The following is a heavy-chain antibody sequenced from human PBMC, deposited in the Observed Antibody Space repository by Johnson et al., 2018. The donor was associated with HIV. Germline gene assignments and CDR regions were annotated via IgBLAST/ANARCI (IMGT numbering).Heavy chain of an antibody. Sequence: QVQLVESGGGVVQPGGSLRLSCAASGFTFSSYGMHWVRQAPGKGLEWVAFIRYDGSNKYYADSVKGRFTISRDNSKNTLYLQMNSLRAEDTAVYSCAREGGIAAAGTDAFDIWGQGTMVTVSS. CDR2: IRYDGSNK. D-gene: IGHD6-13*01. V-gene: IGHV3-30*02. CDR3: AREGGIAAAGTDAFDI. J-gene: IGHJ3*02. CDR1: GFTFSSYG.